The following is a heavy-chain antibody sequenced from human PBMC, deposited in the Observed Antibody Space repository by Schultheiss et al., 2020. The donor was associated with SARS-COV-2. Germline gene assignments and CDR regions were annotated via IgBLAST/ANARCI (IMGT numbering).Heavy chain of an antibody. CDR2: IWYDGSNK. J-gene: IGHJ4*02. V-gene: IGHV3-33*01. D-gene: IGHD6-19*01. CDR3: ARDLKAVAVFGFDY. CDR1: GFTFSRYG. Sequence: GESLKISCAASGFTFSRYGMHWVRQAPGKGLEWVAVIWYDGSNKYYTDSVKGRFTISRDNSKNTLYLQMNSLRAEDTAVYYCARDLKAVAVFGFDYWGQGTLVTVSS.